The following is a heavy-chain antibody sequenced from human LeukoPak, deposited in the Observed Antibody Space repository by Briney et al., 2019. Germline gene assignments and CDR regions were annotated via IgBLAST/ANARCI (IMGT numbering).Heavy chain of an antibody. V-gene: IGHV3-21*01. CDR3: ARDHSSLTYYFDY. CDR1: GFTFSSYS. Sequence: GGSLRLSCAASGFTFSSYSMNWVRQAPGKGLEWVSSISSSSSYIYYADSVKGRFTISRDNAKNSLYLQMNSLRAEDTAVYYCARDHSSLTYYFDYWGQGTLVTVSS. D-gene: IGHD5-18*01. J-gene: IGHJ4*02. CDR2: ISSSSSYI.